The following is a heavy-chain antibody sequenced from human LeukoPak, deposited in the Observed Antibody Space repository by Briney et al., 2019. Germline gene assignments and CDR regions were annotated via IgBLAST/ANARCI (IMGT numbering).Heavy chain of an antibody. Sequence: GRSLRLSCAASGFTFSSYAMHWVRQAPGKGLEWVAVISYDGSNKYYADSVKGRFTISRDNSKNTLYLQMNSLRAEDTAVYYCATAGRNDPAEYFQHWGQGTLATVSS. CDR1: GFTFSSYA. J-gene: IGHJ1*01. CDR3: ATAGRNDPAEYFQH. V-gene: IGHV3-30-3*01. D-gene: IGHD1-1*01. CDR2: ISYDGSNK.